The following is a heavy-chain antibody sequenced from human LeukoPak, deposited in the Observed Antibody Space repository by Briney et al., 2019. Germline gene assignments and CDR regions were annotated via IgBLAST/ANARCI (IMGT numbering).Heavy chain of an antibody. D-gene: IGHD3-22*01. CDR3: ARPAKGYDSSGYYDY. CDR1: GYTFTDFY. CDR2: INANSGGT. J-gene: IGHJ4*02. Sequence: GASVKVSCKASGYTFTDFYMHWVRQAPGEGLEWMGWINANSGGTNYEQKFQGRVTMTRDTSISTAYMELSRLGSDDTAVYYCARPAKGYDSSGYYDYWGQGTLVTVSS. V-gene: IGHV1-2*02.